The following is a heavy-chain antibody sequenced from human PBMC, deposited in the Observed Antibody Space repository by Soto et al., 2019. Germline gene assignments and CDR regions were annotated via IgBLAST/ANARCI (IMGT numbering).Heavy chain of an antibody. CDR2: IYYSGST. V-gene: IGHV4-59*01. Sequence: QVQLQESGPGLVKPSETLSLTCTVSGGSISSYYWSWIRQPPGKGLEWIGYIYYSGSTNYNPSLKSRVTISVDTSKNQFSLKLSSVTAADTAVYYCARNGGYGYSIAAAPFDYWGQGTLVTVSS. CDR3: ARNGGYGYSIAAAPFDY. D-gene: IGHD5-18*01. J-gene: IGHJ4*02. CDR1: GGSISSYY.